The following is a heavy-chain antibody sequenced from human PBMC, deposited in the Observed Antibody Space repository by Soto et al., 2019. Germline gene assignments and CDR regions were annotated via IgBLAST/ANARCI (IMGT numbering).Heavy chain of an antibody. CDR1: GDSITDGDYY. D-gene: IGHD5-18*01. V-gene: IGHV4-30-4*01. Sequence: QVSLQESGPGLVKPSQTLSLSCTVSGDSITDGDYYWSWIRQPPGKDLEWIAYIYYNGIIHYNPSLKSRVTSSVDPSKNQFSLTMTSVTDADTAVYSCARGIQEGFDAWGQGTLVTVAS. J-gene: IGHJ5*02. CDR2: IYYNGII. CDR3: ARGIQEGFDA.